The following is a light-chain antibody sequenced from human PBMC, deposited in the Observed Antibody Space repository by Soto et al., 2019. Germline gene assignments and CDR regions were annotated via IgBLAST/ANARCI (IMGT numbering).Light chain of an antibody. J-gene: IGKJ3*01. Sequence: EVVMTQSPATLSVSPGERATLSCRASQNVNSNLAWYQQKPGQAPRLLISGASTRASGVPSRFSGSGSGTDFTLTISSLQAEDVAVYYCQQYYSTGITFGPGTKVDIK. CDR2: GAS. V-gene: IGKV3-15*01. CDR1: QNVNSN. CDR3: QQYYSTGIT.